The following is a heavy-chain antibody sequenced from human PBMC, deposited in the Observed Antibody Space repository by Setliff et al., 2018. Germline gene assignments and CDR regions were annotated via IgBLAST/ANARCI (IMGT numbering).Heavy chain of an antibody. CDR1: GGSISGSHYY. D-gene: IGHD1-1*01. CDR2: TYYTGST. J-gene: IGHJ4*02. Sequence: KTSETLSLTCSVSGGSISGSHYYWVWMRQPPGKRLEWIGSTYYTGSTYYDPSLKSRVTMSVDTSKRQFSLKLGSATAADTAVYYCARDMGQPYYFESWGLGTLVTVSS. CDR3: ARDMGQPYYFES. V-gene: IGHV4-39*07.